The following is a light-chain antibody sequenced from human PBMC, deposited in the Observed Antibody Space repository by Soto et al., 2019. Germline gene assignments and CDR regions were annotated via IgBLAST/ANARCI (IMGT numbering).Light chain of an antibody. CDR3: HQYDKAPQT. CDR1: QYMTRTY. CDR2: AAS. V-gene: IGKV3-20*01. J-gene: IGKJ2*01. Sequence: EIVLTQSPGTLSLSPGERATLSCRASQYMTRTYLAWYQQKPGQAPRLLIYAASIRATGIPDKFGGSGSGTDYSLTITRLEPEDSAVYYCHQYDKAPQTFGQGTKVEIK.